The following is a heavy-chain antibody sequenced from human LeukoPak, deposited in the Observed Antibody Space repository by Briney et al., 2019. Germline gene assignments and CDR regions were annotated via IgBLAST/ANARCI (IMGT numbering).Heavy chain of an antibody. J-gene: IGHJ5*02. D-gene: IGHD6-19*01. CDR1: GFTFNNYA. CDR3: IGGYSSAWYNWFDP. V-gene: IGHV3-23*01. CDR2: ISGSGDST. Sequence: PGGSLRLSCAASGFTFNNYAMSWVRQAPGKGLEWVSTISGSGDSTYYADSVKGRFTIYRDNSKNPMYLQMNSLRADDTAVYYCIGGYSSAWYNWFDPWGQGTLVTVSS.